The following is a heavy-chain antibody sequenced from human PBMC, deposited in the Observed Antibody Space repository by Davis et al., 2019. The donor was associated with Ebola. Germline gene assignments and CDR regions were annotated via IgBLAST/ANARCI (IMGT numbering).Heavy chain of an antibody. D-gene: IGHD1-26*01. CDR2: IKQDGSEK. Sequence: GESLKISCAASGFAFRSYWMSWVRQAPGKGLEWVANIKQDGSEKYCVDSVKCRFTISRHNAKNSLYLQMNSLRAEDTAVYYCAKPISGSYFYGTAFWGQGTLVTVSS. CDR1: GFAFRSYW. CDR3: AKPISGSYFYGTAF. J-gene: IGHJ4*02. V-gene: IGHV3-7*01.